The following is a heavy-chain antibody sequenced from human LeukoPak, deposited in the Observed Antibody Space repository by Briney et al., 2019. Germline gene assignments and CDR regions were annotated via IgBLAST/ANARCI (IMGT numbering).Heavy chain of an antibody. Sequence: GASVKVSCKASGYTFTGYYMHWVRQAPGQGLEWMGWINPNSGGTNYAQKFQGRVTMTRDTSISTAYMELSRLRSDDTAVYYCARVAGIREYGMDVWGQGTTVTVSS. J-gene: IGHJ6*02. CDR2: INPNSGGT. CDR3: ARVAGIREYGMDV. D-gene: IGHD3-10*01. V-gene: IGHV1-2*02. CDR1: GYTFTGYY.